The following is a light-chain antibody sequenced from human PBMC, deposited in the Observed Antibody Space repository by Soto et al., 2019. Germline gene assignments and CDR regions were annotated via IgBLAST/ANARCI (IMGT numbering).Light chain of an antibody. CDR3: QQCATSPLT. V-gene: IGKV3-20*01. J-gene: IGKJ4*01. CDR2: DAS. CDR1: QSVGNNY. Sequence: EIVLTQSPGTLSLSPGERATLSCRASQSVGNNYLDWYQQKPGQAPRLLIYDASNRATGVPDRFSGSGSETDSTLTISRLEPEDFAVYYCQQCATSPLTFGGGTKVEIK.